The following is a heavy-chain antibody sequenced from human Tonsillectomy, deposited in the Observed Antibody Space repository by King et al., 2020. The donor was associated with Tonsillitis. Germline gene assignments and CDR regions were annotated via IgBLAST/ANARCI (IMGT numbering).Heavy chain of an antibody. V-gene: IGHV4-34*01. CDR1: GGSFSGHY. CDR3: ATGGTWPTRFDT. Sequence: VQLQQWGAGLLKPSATLSLTCGVYGGSFSGHYWSWIRQPPGKGLEWIGEINPSGTTNYNPSLKSRVTISRDMSNNQFSLDLTSVTAADTAVYYCATGGTWPTRFDTWGQGTLVTVSS. J-gene: IGHJ5*02. CDR2: INPSGTT.